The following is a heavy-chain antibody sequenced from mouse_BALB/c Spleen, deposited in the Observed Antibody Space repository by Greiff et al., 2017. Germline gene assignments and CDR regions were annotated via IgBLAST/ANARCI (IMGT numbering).Heavy chain of an antibody. CDR1: GYTFTSYW. CDR3: ARVHYYGLYAMDY. D-gene: IGHD1-2*01. CDR2: INPSNGRT. Sequence: QVQLQQSGPELVKPGASVKLSCKASGYTFTSYWMHWVKQRPGQGLEWIGEINPSNGRTNYNEKFKSKATLTVDKSSSTAYMQRSSLTSEDSAVYYCARVHYYGLYAMDYWGQGTSVTVAS. V-gene: IGHV1S81*02. J-gene: IGHJ4*01.